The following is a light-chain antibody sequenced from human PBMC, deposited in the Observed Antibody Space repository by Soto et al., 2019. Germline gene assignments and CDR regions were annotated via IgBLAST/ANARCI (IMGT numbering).Light chain of an antibody. J-gene: IGLJ1*01. CDR3: RSYTGGSTSV. CDR1: SSYIGGLNY. Sequence: QPVLTLPASGSGTPGPSFTISCIGPSSYIGGLNYVARNHQPPSTAPTKMSYDVSQRPPGVSNRFSGAKSGNTATLTITGLQGEDVAEYYCRSYTGGSTSVFGTATKVTVL. V-gene: IGLV2-14*01. CDR2: DVS.